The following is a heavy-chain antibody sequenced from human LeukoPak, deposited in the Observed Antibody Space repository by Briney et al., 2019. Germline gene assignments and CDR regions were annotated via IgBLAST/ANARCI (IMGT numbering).Heavy chain of an antibody. CDR1: GGSISSGGYS. CDR2: IYHSEST. D-gene: IGHD3-10*01. J-gene: IGHJ6*02. V-gene: IGHV4-30-2*01. CDR3: ARTPYYYGSGAPRMDV. Sequence: SETLSLTCAVSGGSISSGGYSWSWIRQPPGKGLEWIGYIYHSESTYYNPSLKSRVTISVDRPKNQFSLKLSSVTAADTAVYYCARTPYYYGSGAPRMDVWGQGTTVTVSS.